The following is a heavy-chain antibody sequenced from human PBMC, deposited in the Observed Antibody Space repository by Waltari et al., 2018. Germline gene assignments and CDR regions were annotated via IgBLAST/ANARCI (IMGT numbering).Heavy chain of an antibody. CDR3: AKDGAWTTVFYFES. V-gene: IGHV3-30*18. CDR2: ISYDGSDE. J-gene: IGHJ4*02. D-gene: IGHD4-17*01. CDR1: GFTFRTPG. Sequence: QVQLVESGGGVAQPGTSLRLSCAASGFTFRTPGMHWVRQAPGKGLEWVAGISYDGSDEYYADSVKGRFTISRDNSKNTLYLRMNSLRLEDTAVYYCAKDGAWTTVFYFESWGQGTLVPVSS.